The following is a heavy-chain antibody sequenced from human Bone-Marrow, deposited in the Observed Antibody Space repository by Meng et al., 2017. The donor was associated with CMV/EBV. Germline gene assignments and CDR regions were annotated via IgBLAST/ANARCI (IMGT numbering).Heavy chain of an antibody. CDR1: GGTFSSYA. V-gene: IGHV1-69*05. J-gene: IGHJ4*02. D-gene: IGHD4-11*01. CDR2: IIPIFGTA. Sequence: SVKVSCKASGGTFSSYAISWVRQAPGQGLEWMGGIIPIFGTANYAQKFQGRVTITTDESTSTAFMELSSLRSEDTAVYYCARSDDDYTPTDYWGPGTLVPVSS. CDR3: ARSDDDYTPTDY.